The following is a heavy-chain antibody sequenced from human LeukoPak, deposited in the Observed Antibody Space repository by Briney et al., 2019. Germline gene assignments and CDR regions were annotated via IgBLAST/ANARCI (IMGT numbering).Heavy chain of an antibody. CDR3: ARDYGSGSYGSGSYDFDF. Sequence: SGPTLVNPTQTLTLTCTFSGFSLSTTGMCVSWIRQPPGKALEWLARIDWDGGKYYSTSLKTRLAISKDTSKNQVVLTMTNMDPVDTATYYCARDYGSGSYGSGSYDFDFWGQGTLVTVSS. D-gene: IGHD3-10*01. CDR1: GFSLSTTGMC. CDR2: IDWDGGK. V-gene: IGHV2-70*11. J-gene: IGHJ4*02.